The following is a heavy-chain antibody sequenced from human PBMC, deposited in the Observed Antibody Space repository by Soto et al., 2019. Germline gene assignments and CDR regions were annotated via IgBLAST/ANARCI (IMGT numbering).Heavy chain of an antibody. CDR2: INPNSGNI. D-gene: IGHD3-10*01. Sequence: ASVKVSCKASGNTFTSYDINWVRQATGHGLEWMGWINPNSGNIGYAQKFQGRVTMTRDTAIRTAYMEVSRLRSDDTAVYYCARGRASGSYYLLNYWGQGTLVTVSS. J-gene: IGHJ4*02. CDR3: ARGRASGSYYLLNY. CDR1: GNTFTSYD. V-gene: IGHV1-8*01.